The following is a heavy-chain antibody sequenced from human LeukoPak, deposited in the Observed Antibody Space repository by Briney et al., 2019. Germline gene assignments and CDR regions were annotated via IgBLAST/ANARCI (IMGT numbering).Heavy chain of an antibody. D-gene: IGHD1-26*01. CDR1: GFTFSTYP. Sequence: GGSLRLSCAASGFTFSTYPMNWVRQAPGKGLQWMALISHDGGDQYYADSAKGRFTISRDNSKNTLTLQMNYLTAEDTALYYCARGWETDYWGQGTLVTVSS. J-gene: IGHJ4*02. V-gene: IGHV3-30*04. CDR3: ARGWETDY. CDR2: ISHDGGDQ.